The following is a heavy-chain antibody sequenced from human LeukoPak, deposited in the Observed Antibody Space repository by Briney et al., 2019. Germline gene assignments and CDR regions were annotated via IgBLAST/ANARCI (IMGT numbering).Heavy chain of an antibody. Sequence: KPSETLSLTCTVSGGSISSSSYYWGWIRQPPGKGLEWIGSIYYSGSTYYNPSLKSRVTISVDTSKNQFSLKLSSVTAADTAVYYCARGTTRYGVEDAFDIWGQGTMVTVSS. V-gene: IGHV4-39*07. D-gene: IGHD4-17*01. J-gene: IGHJ3*02. CDR2: IYYSGST. CDR3: ARGTTRYGVEDAFDI. CDR1: GGSISSSSYY.